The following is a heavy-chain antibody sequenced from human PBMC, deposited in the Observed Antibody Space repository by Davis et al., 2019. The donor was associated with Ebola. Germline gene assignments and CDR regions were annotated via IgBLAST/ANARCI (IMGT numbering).Heavy chain of an antibody. CDR2: LYSGGNT. D-gene: IGHD5-18*01. J-gene: IGHJ2*01. Sequence: GESPKLPCAASGFTFRSYGMHWVRQAPGKGLEWVSILYSGGNTQYADSVKGRFTIFRDNFKNTLYLQMNSLRAEDTAVYYCARSVDTRWYFDLWGRGTLVTVSS. CDR1: GFTFRSYG. V-gene: IGHV3-NL1*01. CDR3: ARSVDTRWYFDL.